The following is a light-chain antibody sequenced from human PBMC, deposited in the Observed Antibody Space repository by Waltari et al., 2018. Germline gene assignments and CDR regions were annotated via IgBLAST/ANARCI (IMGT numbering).Light chain of an antibody. J-gene: IGKJ3*01. CDR1: QVIRDD. Sequence: DIQMTQSPSSLSASIGDRVTITCRASQVIRDDLGWYHQKPGEAPRRLIYVASTLQTGVPSRFSGSGSGTDFTLTITSLQPEDFATYYCLQHSNYPFTFGPGTTVDVK. V-gene: IGKV1-17*01. CDR3: LQHSNYPFT. CDR2: VAS.